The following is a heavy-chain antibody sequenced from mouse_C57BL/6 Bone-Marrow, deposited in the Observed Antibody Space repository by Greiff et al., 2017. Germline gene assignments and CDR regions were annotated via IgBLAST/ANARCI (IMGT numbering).Heavy chain of an antibody. D-gene: IGHD1-1*01. CDR1: GYAFTNYL. CDR2: INPGSGGT. J-gene: IGHJ1*03. CDR3: ARSAYYYGGYFDV. V-gene: IGHV1-54*01. Sequence: QVQLQQSGAELVRPGTSVKVSCKASGYAFTNYLIEWVKQRPGQGLEWIGVINPGSGGTNYNEKFKGKATLPADKSSSTAYMQLSSLTSEDSAVYFCARSAYYYGGYFDVWGTGTTVTVSS.